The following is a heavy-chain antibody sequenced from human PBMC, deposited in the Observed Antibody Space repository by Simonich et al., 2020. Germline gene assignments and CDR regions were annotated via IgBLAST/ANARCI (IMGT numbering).Heavy chain of an antibody. CDR3: YSAGGSAFDI. V-gene: IGHV4-39*01. Sequence: QVQLQESGPGLVKPSETLSLTCAVSGYSISSSSYYWGWIRQPPGKGLEWSGSIYYSESTYTNPSLKCRVTIAVDTSKNQFALKLSSGTAADTAVYYCYSAGGSAFDIWGQGTMVTVSS. D-gene: IGHD3-16*01. J-gene: IGHJ3*02. CDR2: IYYSEST. CDR1: GYSISSSSYY.